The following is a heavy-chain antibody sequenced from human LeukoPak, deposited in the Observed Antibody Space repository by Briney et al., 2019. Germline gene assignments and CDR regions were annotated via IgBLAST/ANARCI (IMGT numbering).Heavy chain of an antibody. V-gene: IGHV3-9*03. D-gene: IGHD3-16*01. CDR2: ISWNSGSI. Sequence: GRSLRLSCAASGFTFDDYAMHWVRQAPGKGLEWVSGISWNSGSIGYADSVKGRFTISRDNAKNSLYLQMNSLRAEDMALYYCAKAAGGRNNGAYFDYWGQGTLVPVSS. CDR1: GFTFDDYA. J-gene: IGHJ4*02. CDR3: AKAAGGRNNGAYFDY.